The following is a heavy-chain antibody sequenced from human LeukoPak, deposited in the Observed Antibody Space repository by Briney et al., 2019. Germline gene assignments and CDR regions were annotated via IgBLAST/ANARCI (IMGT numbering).Heavy chain of an antibody. CDR2: ISSSGSTI. CDR1: GFTFSSYE. J-gene: IGHJ6*04. V-gene: IGHV3-48*03. D-gene: IGHD3-10*02. CDR3: AELGITMIGGV. Sequence: GGSLRLSCAGSGFTFSSYEMNWVRQAPGKGLEWVSYISSSGSTIYYADSVKGRFTISRDNAKNSLYLQMNSLRAEDTAVYYCAELGITMIGGVWGKGTTVTVSS.